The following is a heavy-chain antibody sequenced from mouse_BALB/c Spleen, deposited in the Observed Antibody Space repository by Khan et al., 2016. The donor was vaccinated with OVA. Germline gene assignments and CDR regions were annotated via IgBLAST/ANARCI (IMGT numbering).Heavy chain of an antibody. D-gene: IGHD2-4*01. CDR1: GFSLTGYG. V-gene: IGHV2-6-7*01. CDR2: IWGDGST. J-gene: IGHJ4*01. CDR3: AREIYYDYAYYYAMDY. Sequence: VQLQESGPGLVAPSQSLSITCTVSGFSLTGYGVNWVRQPPGKGLEWLGMIWGDGSTDYNSALQSRLSISKDNSKSQVFLKMISLQTDDTARYYCAREIYYDYAYYYAMDYWGQGTLVTVSS.